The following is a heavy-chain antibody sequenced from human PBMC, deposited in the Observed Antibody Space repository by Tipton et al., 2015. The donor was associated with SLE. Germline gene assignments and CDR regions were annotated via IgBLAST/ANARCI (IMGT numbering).Heavy chain of an antibody. J-gene: IGHJ4*02. D-gene: IGHD3-3*01. V-gene: IGHV4-59*11. CDR1: GGSISPHY. CDR3: ARLPRHKGFLEWLFGFVDQ. Sequence: TLSLTCTVSGGSISPHYWSWVRQPPGKGLEWIGSIYYSGNTDYNPSLKSRVTISVDTSKNQFSLKVNSVTAADTAIYYCARLPRHKGFLEWLFGFVDQWGQGTLVTVSS. CDR2: IYYSGNT.